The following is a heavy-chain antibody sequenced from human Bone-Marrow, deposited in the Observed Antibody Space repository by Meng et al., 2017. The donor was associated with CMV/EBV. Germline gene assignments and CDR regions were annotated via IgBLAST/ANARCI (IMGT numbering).Heavy chain of an antibody. Sequence: SCEASGFSFSGSGIHWVRQAPGKGLEWVGRIRDRANYYAIEYAASVKGRFTVSRDDSKNTAYLQMNSLRTEDTAVYYCTAIMSLTGPVYWGQGNLVTVS. CDR3: TAIMSLTGPVY. CDR2: IRDRANYYAI. V-gene: IGHV3-73*01. CDR1: GFSFSGSG. D-gene: IGHD1-20*01. J-gene: IGHJ4*02.